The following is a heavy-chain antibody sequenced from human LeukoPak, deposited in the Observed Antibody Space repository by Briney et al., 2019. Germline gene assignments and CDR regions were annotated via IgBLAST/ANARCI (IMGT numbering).Heavy chain of an antibody. CDR1: GFTFSSYW. CDR3: ARLPVAAAGTSPYFDY. V-gene: IGHV3-7*03. CDR2: IKQDGSEK. J-gene: IGHJ4*02. D-gene: IGHD6-13*01. Sequence: GGSLRLSCAASGFTFSSYWMSWVRQAPGKGLEWVANIKQDGSEKYYVDSVKGRFTISRDNAKNSPYLQMNSLRAEDTAVYYCARLPVAAAGTSPYFDYWGQGTLVTVSS.